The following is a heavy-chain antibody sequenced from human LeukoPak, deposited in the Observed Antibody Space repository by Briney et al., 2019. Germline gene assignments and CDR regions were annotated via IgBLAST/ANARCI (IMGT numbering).Heavy chain of an antibody. D-gene: IGHD3-10*01. Sequence: PSQTLSLTCTVSGGSISSGGYYWSWIRQPPGKGLEWIGYIYHSGSTYYNPSLKSRVTISVDRSKNQFSLKLSSVTAADTAVYYCARDGRGMVRGHLGDIDYWGQGTLVTVSS. J-gene: IGHJ4*02. V-gene: IGHV4-30-2*01. CDR3: ARDGRGMVRGHLGDIDY. CDR2: IYHSGST. CDR1: GGSISSGGYY.